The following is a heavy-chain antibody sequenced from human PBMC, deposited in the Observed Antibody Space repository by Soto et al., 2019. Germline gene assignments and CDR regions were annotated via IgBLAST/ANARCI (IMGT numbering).Heavy chain of an antibody. CDR3: ARVGYYDSSGYLS. V-gene: IGHV4-59*01. CDR1: GGSISSYY. D-gene: IGHD3-22*01. J-gene: IGHJ4*02. CDR2: IYYSGST. Sequence: SETLSLTCTVSGGSISSYYWSWIRQPPGKGLEWIGYIYYSGSTNYNPSLKSRVTISVDTSKNQFSLKLSSVTAADTAVYYCARVGYYDSSGYLSWGQGTLVTVSS.